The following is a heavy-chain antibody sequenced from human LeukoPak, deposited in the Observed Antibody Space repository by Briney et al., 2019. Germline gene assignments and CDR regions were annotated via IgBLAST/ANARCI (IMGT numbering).Heavy chain of an antibody. CDR3: ARVGGGSSWYRTDYYFDY. D-gene: IGHD6-13*01. V-gene: IGHV1-18*01. CDR2: ISAYNGNT. J-gene: IGHJ4*02. CDR1: GYTFTSYG. Sequence: GASVKVSCKASGYTFTSYGISWVRQAPGQGLEWMGWISAYNGNTNYAQKLQGRVTMTTDTSTSTAYMELRSLRSDDTAVYYCARVGGGSSWYRTDYYFDYWGQGTLVTVSS.